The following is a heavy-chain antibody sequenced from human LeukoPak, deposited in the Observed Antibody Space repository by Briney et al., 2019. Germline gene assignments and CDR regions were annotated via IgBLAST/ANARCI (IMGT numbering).Heavy chain of an antibody. J-gene: IGHJ6*03. D-gene: IGHD4-11*01. CDR3: VRDSYSKYPLGNYMDV. V-gene: IGHV3-64*01. Sequence: PGGSLRLSCAASGFTFSSHAMHWIRQAPGKGLEYVSSTTGNGGSTYYASSVKGRFTISRDNSKNTLYLQMGSLRAEDMAVYYCVRDSYSKYPLGNYMDVWGKGTKVTVSS. CDR1: GFTFSSHA. CDR2: TTGNGGST.